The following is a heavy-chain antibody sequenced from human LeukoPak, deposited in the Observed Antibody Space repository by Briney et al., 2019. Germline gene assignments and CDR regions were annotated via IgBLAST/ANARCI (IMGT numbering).Heavy chain of an antibody. J-gene: IGHJ4*02. V-gene: IGHV3-21*01. CDR1: GFTFSSYS. Sequence: PGGSLRLSCAASGFTFSSYSMNWVRQAPGKGLEWVSSISSSSSYIYYADSVKGRFTISGDNAKSSLYLQMNSLRAEDTAVYYCARPQGSWGVADRMDYWGQGTLVTVSS. CDR2: ISSSSSYI. CDR3: ARPQGSWGVADRMDY. D-gene: IGHD2-15*01.